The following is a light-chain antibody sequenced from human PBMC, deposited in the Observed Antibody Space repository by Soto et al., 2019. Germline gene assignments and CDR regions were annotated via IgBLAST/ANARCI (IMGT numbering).Light chain of an antibody. CDR2: DTS. Sequence: EVVMRQSPATLSVSPGEGATLSCRASQGIGDTLAWYQHKPGQTPRLLIYDTSTRATGVPTRFSGSGSGTDFTLTISRLQHEDFATYYCQQLHDYSITFGQGTRLEIK. CDR1: QGIGDT. CDR3: QQLHDYSIT. J-gene: IGKJ5*01. V-gene: IGKV3-15*01.